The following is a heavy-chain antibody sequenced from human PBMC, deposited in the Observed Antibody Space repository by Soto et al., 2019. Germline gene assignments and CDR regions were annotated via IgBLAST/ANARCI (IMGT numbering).Heavy chain of an antibody. J-gene: IGHJ5*02. CDR2: ISAYNGNT. D-gene: IGHD2-15*01. CDR1: GYTFTSYG. CDR3: ARESDRVVVEDNWFDP. Sequence: QVQLVQSGAEVKKPGASVKVSCKASGYTFTSYGISWVRQAPGQGLAWMGWISAYNGNTNYAQKLQGRVTMTTDTSTSTADMELRSLRSDDTAVYYCARESDRVVVEDNWFDPWSQGTLVTVSS. V-gene: IGHV1-18*04.